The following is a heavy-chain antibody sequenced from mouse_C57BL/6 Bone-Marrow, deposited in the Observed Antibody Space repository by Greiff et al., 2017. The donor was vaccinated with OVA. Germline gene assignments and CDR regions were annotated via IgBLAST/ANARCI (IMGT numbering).Heavy chain of an antibody. Sequence: EVQGVESGGGLVKPGGSLKLSCAASGFTFSSYAMSWVRQTPEKRLEWVATISDGGSYTYYPDNVKGRFTISRDNAKNNLYLQMSHLKSEDTAMYYCARVDDGYKRAMDYWGQGTSVTVSS. V-gene: IGHV5-4*01. D-gene: IGHD2-3*01. CDR3: ARVDDGYKRAMDY. CDR1: GFTFSSYA. CDR2: ISDGGSYT. J-gene: IGHJ4*01.